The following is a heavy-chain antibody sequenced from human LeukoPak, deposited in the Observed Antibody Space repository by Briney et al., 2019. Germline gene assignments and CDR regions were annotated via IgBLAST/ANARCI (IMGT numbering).Heavy chain of an antibody. CDR2: ISSSSSTI. CDR1: GFTFSSYS. D-gene: IGHD6-6*01. J-gene: IGHJ4*02. Sequence: GGSLRLSCAASGFTFSSYSMNWVRQAPGKGLEWVSYISSSSSTIYYADSVKGRFTISRDNAKNSLYLQMNSLRAEDTAVYYCARDFRSAARPVYYFDYWGQGTLVTVSS. V-gene: IGHV3-48*04. CDR3: ARDFRSAARPVYYFDY.